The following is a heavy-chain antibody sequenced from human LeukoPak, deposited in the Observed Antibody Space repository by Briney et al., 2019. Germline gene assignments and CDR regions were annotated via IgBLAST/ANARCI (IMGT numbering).Heavy chain of an antibody. Sequence: GASVKVSCKASGGTFSSFAINWVRQAPGQGLEWMGGIIPIFGTANYAQKFQGRVTITADESTSTAYMELSSLRSEDTAVYYCARKLGHCSSTSRYGVNWFDPWGQGTLVTVSS. J-gene: IGHJ5*02. V-gene: IGHV1-69*13. D-gene: IGHD2-2*03. CDR1: GGTFSSFA. CDR2: IIPIFGTA. CDR3: ARKLGHCSSTSRYGVNWFDP.